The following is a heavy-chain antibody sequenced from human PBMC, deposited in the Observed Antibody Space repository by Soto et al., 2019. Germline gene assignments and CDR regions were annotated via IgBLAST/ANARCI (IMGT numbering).Heavy chain of an antibody. J-gene: IGHJ6*02. D-gene: IGHD3-10*01. V-gene: IGHV4-30-4*01. Sequence: SETLSLTCTVSGGSISSGDYYWSWIRHPPGSGLEWIGYIFYSGTTSHNPSLRSRVTISVDTSKNQFSLKLTSVTAADAAVYYCARGLNYFGSGTYNYYYGMDVWGQGTTITVSS. CDR2: IFYSGTT. CDR1: GGSISSGDYY. CDR3: ARGLNYFGSGTYNYYYGMDV.